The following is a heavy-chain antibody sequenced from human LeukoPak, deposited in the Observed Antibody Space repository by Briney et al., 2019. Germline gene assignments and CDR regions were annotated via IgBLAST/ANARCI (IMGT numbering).Heavy chain of an antibody. CDR3: AKGSGSSGWYYYFDY. CDR1: GFTFSSYG. V-gene: IGHV3-23*01. J-gene: IGHJ4*02. Sequence: PGGSLRLSCAASGFTFSSYGMSWVRQAPGKGLEWVSVISGSGGSTNYADSVKGWFTISRDNSKNTLYLQMNSLRAEDTAVYYCAKGSGSSGWYYYFDYWGQGTLVTVSS. D-gene: IGHD6-19*01. CDR2: ISGSGGST.